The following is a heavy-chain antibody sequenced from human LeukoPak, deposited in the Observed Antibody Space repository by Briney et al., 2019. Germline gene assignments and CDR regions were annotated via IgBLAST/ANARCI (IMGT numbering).Heavy chain of an antibody. CDR3: ASYGSRGAFDI. V-gene: IGHV4-59*01. J-gene: IGHJ3*02. CDR2: TYYSGST. Sequence: SETLSLTCTVSGGSISSYYWSWIRQPPGKGLEWIGYTYYSGSTNYNPSLKSRVTISVDTSKNQFSLKLSSVTAADTAVYYCASYGSRGAFDIWGQGTMVTVSS. D-gene: IGHD4-17*01. CDR1: GGSISSYY.